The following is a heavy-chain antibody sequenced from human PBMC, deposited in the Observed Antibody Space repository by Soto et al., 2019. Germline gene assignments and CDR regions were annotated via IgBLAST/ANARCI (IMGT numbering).Heavy chain of an antibody. CDR2: INHSGST. Sequence: PSETLSLTCAVYGGSFSGHYWSWIRQPPGKGLEWIGEINHSGSTNYNPSLKSRVTISVDTSKNQFSLKLSSVTAADTAVYYCARGQKPLWGPAEPWGQGTLVTVTS. CDR3: ARGQKPLWGPAEP. D-gene: IGHD3-10*01. V-gene: IGHV4-34*01. J-gene: IGHJ5*02. CDR1: GGSFSGHY.